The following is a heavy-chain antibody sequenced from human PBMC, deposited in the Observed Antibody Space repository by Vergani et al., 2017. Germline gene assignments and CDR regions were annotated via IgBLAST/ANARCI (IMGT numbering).Heavy chain of an antibody. CDR2: ISSSSSYI. V-gene: IGHV3-21*01. CDR1: GFTFSSYS. Sequence: EVQLVESGGGLVKPGGSLRLSCAASGFTFSSYSMNWVRQAPGKGLEWVSSISSSSSYIYYADSVKGRFTISRDNSKNTLYLQMNSLRAEDTAVYYCARGDTAMDFDYWGQGTLVTVSS. D-gene: IGHD5-18*01. J-gene: IGHJ4*02. CDR3: ARGDTAMDFDY.